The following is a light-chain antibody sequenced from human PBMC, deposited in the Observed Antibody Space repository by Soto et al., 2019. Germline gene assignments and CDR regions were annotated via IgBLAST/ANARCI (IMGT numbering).Light chain of an antibody. Sequence: IVVTQSTGTLSLSPGEIATLSCMASQSVISTYLAWYQQKPGQAPRLLIYGASDRATGIPDRFSGSGSGTDFTLTISRLEPEDFAVYYCQQYGSSPQTFGQGTKVDI. CDR3: QQYGSSPQT. CDR1: QSVISTY. V-gene: IGKV3-20*01. CDR2: GAS. J-gene: IGKJ1*01.